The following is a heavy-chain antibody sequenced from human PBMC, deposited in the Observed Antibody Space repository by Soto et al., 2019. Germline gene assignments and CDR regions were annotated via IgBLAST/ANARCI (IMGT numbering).Heavy chain of an antibody. CDR1: GYTFNTYG. CDR3: ARPGDSSGHAFDI. CDR2: ISAYDGKT. D-gene: IGHD3-22*01. Sequence: ASVKVSCKTSGYTFNTYGINWVRQAPGQGLELMGWISAYDGKTTYAEKFQGRVTLTTDTSTSTAYIELRSLRSDDTAVYYCARPGDSSGHAFDIWGQGTMVTVSS. V-gene: IGHV1-18*01. J-gene: IGHJ3*02.